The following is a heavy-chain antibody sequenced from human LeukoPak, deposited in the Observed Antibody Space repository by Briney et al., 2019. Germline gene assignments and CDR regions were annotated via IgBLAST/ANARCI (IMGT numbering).Heavy chain of an antibody. CDR3: AKDSGSYSNSGNFDY. Sequence: GGSLRLSCAASGFTFSSYSMNWVRQAPGKGLEWVSSISSSSSYIYYADSVKGRFTISRDNAKNSLYLQMNSLRVEDTAVYYCAKDSGSYSNSGNFDYWGQGTLVTVSS. J-gene: IGHJ4*02. D-gene: IGHD6-13*01. CDR2: ISSSSSYI. V-gene: IGHV3-21*04. CDR1: GFTFSSYS.